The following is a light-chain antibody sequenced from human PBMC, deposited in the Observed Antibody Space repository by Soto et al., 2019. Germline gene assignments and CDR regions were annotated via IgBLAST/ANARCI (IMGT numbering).Light chain of an antibody. J-gene: IGKJ5*01. CDR1: YDIRNY. V-gene: IGKV1-27*01. Sequence: SEMTQSPSSLSASVGDRVTFTCRASYDIRNYLAWYQQRPGTVPKLLIYSASTLQSGVPSRFSGSGSGTHFTLTINSLQPEDVATYYCQKYNTVPVTFGQGTRLEIK. CDR2: SAS. CDR3: QKYNTVPVT.